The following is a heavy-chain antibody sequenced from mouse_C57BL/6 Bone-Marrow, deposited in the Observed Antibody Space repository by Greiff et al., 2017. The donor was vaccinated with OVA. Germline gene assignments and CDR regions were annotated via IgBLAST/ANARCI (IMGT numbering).Heavy chain of an antibody. CDR3: ARQNWGGYFDY. D-gene: IGHD4-1*01. J-gene: IGHJ2*01. CDR1: GFTFSDYG. CDR2: ISNLAYSI. Sequence: EVMLVESGGGLVQPGGSLKLSCAASGFTFSDYGMAWVRQAPGKGPQWVAFISNLAYSIYYADTVTGRFTISRENAKNTLYLEMSSLRSEDTAMYYCARQNWGGYFDYWGQGTTLTVSS. V-gene: IGHV5-15*01.